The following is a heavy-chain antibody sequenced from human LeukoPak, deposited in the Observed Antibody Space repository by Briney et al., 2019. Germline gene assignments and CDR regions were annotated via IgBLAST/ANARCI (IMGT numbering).Heavy chain of an antibody. D-gene: IGHD2-8*01. J-gene: IGHJ4*02. CDR1: GYTFTGPY. V-gene: IGHV1-2*02. CDR3: ARVEYCTKGVCINYDL. CDR2: INPNSGGT. Sequence: ASLKVSCKASGYTFTGPYIHWMRQAPGQGPEWMGWINPNSGGTKYAQKFQGRVTVTRDTSTSTDYMELSGLRTDDTATYYCARVEYCTKGVCINYDLWGQGTLVTVSS.